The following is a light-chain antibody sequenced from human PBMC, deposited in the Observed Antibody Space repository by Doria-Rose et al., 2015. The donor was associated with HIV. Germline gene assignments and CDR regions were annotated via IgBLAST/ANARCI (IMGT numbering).Light chain of an antibody. V-gene: IGKV3-20*01. Sequence: TQSPGTLSLSPGERATLSCSASQSFSSTYLAWYQQKPGQAPSLLIYDGSTRATGTPDRFSASGSGTDFTLTINRLEPEDFALYYCHQYGTSWTFGQGTKVEI. CDR1: QSFSSTY. J-gene: IGKJ1*01. CDR2: DGS. CDR3: HQYGTSWT.